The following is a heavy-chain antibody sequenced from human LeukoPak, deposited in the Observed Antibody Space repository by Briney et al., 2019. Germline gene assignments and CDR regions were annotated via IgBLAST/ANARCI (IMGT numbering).Heavy chain of an antibody. CDR3: ARHDRVRQLWSRFDY. D-gene: IGHD5-18*01. CDR1: GGSFSGYY. Sequence: SETLSLTCAVYGGSFSGYYWSWIRQPPGKGLEWIGEINHSGSTNYNPSLKSRVTISVDTSKNQFSLKLSSVTAADTAVYYCARHDRVRQLWSRFDYWGQGTLVTVSS. CDR2: INHSGST. J-gene: IGHJ4*02. V-gene: IGHV4-34*01.